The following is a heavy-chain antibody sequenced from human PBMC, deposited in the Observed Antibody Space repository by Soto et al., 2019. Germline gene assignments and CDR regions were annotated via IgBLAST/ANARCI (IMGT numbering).Heavy chain of an antibody. D-gene: IGHD6-19*01. V-gene: IGHV4-59*01. CDR1: GGSISSYY. CDR3: ARAWQYSSGFLDY. Sequence: SETLSLTCTVSGGSISSYYWSWIRQPPGKGLEWIGYIYYSGSTNYNPSLKSRVTISVDTSKNQFSLKLSSVTAADTAVYYCARAWQYSSGFLDYWGQGTLVTVSS. J-gene: IGHJ4*02. CDR2: IYYSGST.